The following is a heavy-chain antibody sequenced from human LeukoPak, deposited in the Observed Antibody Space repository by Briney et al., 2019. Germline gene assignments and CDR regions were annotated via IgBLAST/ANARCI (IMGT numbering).Heavy chain of an antibody. J-gene: IGHJ6*03. CDR2: ISWNSGSI. D-gene: IGHD6-13*01. CDR3: ARAANVIAAAGTFRYYYHYMDV. V-gene: IGHV3-9*01. CDR1: GFTFDDYA. Sequence: GRSLRLSCAASGFTFDDYAMHWVRQAPGKGLEWVSGISWNSGSIGYADSVKGRFTISRDNSKNTLYLQMNSLRAEDTAVYYCARAANVIAAAGTFRYYYHYMDVWGKGTTVTVSS.